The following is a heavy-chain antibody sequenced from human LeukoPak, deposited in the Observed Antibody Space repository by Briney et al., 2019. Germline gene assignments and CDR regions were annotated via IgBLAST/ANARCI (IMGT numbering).Heavy chain of an antibody. V-gene: IGHV1-2*06. CDR3: ARGGGDYYDSSDAFDI. Sequence: GASVKVFCKASGGTFSSYAISWVRQAPGQGLEWMGRLNPNSGGTNYAQKFQGRVTMTRDTSISTAYMELSRLRSDDTAVYYCARGGGDYYDSSDAFDIWGQGTVVTVSS. CDR1: GGTFSSYA. D-gene: IGHD3-22*01. J-gene: IGHJ3*02. CDR2: LNPNSGGT.